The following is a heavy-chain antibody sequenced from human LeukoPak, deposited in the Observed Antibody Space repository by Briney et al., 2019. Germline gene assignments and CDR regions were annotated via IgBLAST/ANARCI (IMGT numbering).Heavy chain of an antibody. CDR2: IYYSGST. CDR3: ARSPFQSSGYYSSWYFDY. D-gene: IGHD3-22*01. Sequence: PSETLSLTCTVSGGSISSYYWSWIRQPPGKGLEWIGYIYYSGSTNYNPSLKSRVTISVDTSKNQFSLKLSSVTAADTAVYYCARSPFQSSGYYSSWYFDYWGQGTLVTVSS. V-gene: IGHV4-59*01. J-gene: IGHJ4*02. CDR1: GGSISSYY.